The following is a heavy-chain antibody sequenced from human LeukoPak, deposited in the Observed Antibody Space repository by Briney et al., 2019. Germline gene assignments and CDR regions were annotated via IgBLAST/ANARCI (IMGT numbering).Heavy chain of an antibody. CDR1: GFTFSSYG. CDR2: IWYGGSNK. D-gene: IGHD6-13*01. V-gene: IGHV3-30*02. J-gene: IGHJ4*02. CDR3: AKDQGIAAPYFDY. Sequence: GGSLRLSCAASGFTFSSYGMHWVRQAPGKGLEWVAVIWYGGSNKYYADSVKGRFTISRDNSKNTLYLQMNSLRAEDTAVYYCAKDQGIAAPYFDYWGQGTLVTVSS.